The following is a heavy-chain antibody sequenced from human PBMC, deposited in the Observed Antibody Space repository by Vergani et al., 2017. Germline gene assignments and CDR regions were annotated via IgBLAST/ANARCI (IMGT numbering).Heavy chain of an antibody. CDR3: ARGYSSSPSDAFDI. V-gene: IGHV4-30-2*01. J-gene: IGHJ3*02. Sequence: QLQLQESGSGLVKPSQTLSLTCAVSGGSISSGGYSWSWIRQPPGKGLEWIGYIYHSGSTYYNPSLKSRVTISVDTSKNQFSLKLSSVTAADTAVYYCARGYSSSPSDAFDIWGQGTMVTVSS. CDR1: GGSISSGGYS. CDR2: IYHSGST. D-gene: IGHD6-13*01.